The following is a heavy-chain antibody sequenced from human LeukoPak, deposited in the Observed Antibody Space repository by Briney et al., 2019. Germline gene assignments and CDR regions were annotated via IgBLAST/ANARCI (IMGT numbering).Heavy chain of an antibody. CDR2: ICPGDSDT. V-gene: IGHV5-51*01. J-gene: IGHJ4*02. Sequence: GESLTISCEGSGYTFSRFWIGWVRQMPGKDLEWMGFICPGDSDTRYSPSFQDQVTISADKSISTAYLQWSSLKASDTAVYFCARQDRDGYNFDYWGQGTLVTVSS. CDR3: ARQDRDGYNFDY. D-gene: IGHD5-24*01. CDR1: GYTFSRFW.